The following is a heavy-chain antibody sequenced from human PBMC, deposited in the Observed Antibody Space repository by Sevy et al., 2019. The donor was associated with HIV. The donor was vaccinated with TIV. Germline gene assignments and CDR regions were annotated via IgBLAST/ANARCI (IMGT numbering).Heavy chain of an antibody. Sequence: GSLRLSCAASGFTFSDYYMSWIRQAPGKGLEWVSYISSSGSTIYYADSVKGRFTISRDNAKNSLYLQMNSLRAEDTAVYYCARGGYYDSSGYYFSFYYGMDVWGQGTTVTVSS. J-gene: IGHJ6*02. CDR3: ARGGYYDSSGYYFSFYYGMDV. D-gene: IGHD3-22*01. CDR2: ISSSGSTI. V-gene: IGHV3-11*01. CDR1: GFTFSDYY.